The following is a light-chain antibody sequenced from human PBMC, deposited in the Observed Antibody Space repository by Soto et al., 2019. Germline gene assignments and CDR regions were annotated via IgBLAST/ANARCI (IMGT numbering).Light chain of an antibody. J-gene: IGKJ1*01. V-gene: IGKV3-15*01. CDR2: GAS. CDR3: KLDNIWPRT. Sequence: EIVLTQSPVTLSVSAGERATLSCRASQSVGSELAWYQQKPGQAPRLLIYGASTRAAGVPTRFSGSGSGTEYTLTISSLQSEDFAVYYCKLDNIWPRTFGQGTKVEI. CDR1: QSVGSE.